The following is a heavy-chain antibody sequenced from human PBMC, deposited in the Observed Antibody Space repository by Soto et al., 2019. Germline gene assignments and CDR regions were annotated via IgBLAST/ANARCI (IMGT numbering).Heavy chain of an antibody. CDR2: INHSGST. D-gene: IGHD3-22*01. J-gene: IGHJ1*01. V-gene: IGHV4-34*01. CDR1: GGSFSGYY. CDR3: ASNGGFYDSSGPEYFQH. Sequence: SETLSLTCAVYGGSFSGYYWSWIRQPPGKGLEWIGEINHSGSTNYNPSLKSRVTISVDTSKNQFSLMLSSVTAADTAVYYCASNGGFYDSSGPEYFQHWGQGTLVTVSS.